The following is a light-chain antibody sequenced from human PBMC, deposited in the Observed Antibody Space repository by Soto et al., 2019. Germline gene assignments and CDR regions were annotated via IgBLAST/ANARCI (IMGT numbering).Light chain of an antibody. CDR1: QGIRYD. CDR2: GTS. CDR3: LHDYSYPYT. J-gene: IGKJ2*01. V-gene: IGKV1-6*01. Sequence: AIKMTQSPSALSASVGDRGRIPCLACQGIRYDLGLYQQKSGQAPTLLIYGTSSLQLGVPSRFSGSGSGTDFTLTISSLQPEDFATYYCLHDYSYPYTFGQGTKVDI.